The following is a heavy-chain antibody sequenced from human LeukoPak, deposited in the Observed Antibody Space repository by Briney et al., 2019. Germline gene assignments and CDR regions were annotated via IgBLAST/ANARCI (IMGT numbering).Heavy chain of an antibody. D-gene: IGHD1-7*01. J-gene: IGHJ3*02. V-gene: IGHV4-38-2*02. Sequence: SETLSLTCTVSGYSMSSGYYWGWIRQPPGKGLEWIGSIFHSGKAYYNPSLKSRVTISVDASKNQFSLKVNSVTAADTAIYYCARVGYNWNLWFDTWGQGTKVTVSS. CDR2: IFHSGKA. CDR1: GYSMSSGYY. CDR3: ARVGYNWNLWFDT.